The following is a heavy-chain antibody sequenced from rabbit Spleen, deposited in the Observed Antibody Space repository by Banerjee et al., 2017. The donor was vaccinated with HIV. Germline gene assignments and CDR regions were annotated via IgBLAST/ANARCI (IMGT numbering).Heavy chain of an antibody. CDR1: GFDFSNYNF. D-gene: IGHD1-1*01. Sequence: QSLEESGGDLVKPEGSLTLTCTASGFDFSNYNFMCWVRQAPGKGLEWIGIIYPITETTYYANWVNGRFTISSDNAQNTVDLHMNSLTAADTATYFCAREDVGGSVSLWGPGTLVTVS. CDR3: AREDVGGSVSL. CDR2: IYPITETT. V-gene: IGHV1S43*01. J-gene: IGHJ6*01.